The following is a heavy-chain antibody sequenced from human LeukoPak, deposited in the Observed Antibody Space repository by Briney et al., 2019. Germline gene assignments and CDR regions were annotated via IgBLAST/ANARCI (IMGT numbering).Heavy chain of an antibody. Sequence: GGSLRLSCAASGFTFSSYAMHWVRQAPGKGLEWVALISYDGSHKYYADSVKGRFTISRDNSKNTLYLQMNSLRAEDTAVYYCAKLKFTYGEASDYWGQGTLVTVSS. V-gene: IGHV3-30*04. CDR2: ISYDGSHK. CDR1: GFTFSSYA. J-gene: IGHJ4*02. D-gene: IGHD4-17*01. CDR3: AKLKFTYGEASDY.